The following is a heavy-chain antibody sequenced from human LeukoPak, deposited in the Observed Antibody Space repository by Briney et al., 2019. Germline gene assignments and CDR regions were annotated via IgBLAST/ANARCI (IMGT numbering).Heavy chain of an antibody. CDR1: GYTFTGYY. V-gene: IGHV1-2*02. D-gene: IGHD6-19*01. Sequence: GASVKVSCKAAGYTFTGYYLQWVRRAAGQGVEGLGWFNSNSGDTNYAQRFQGSVTMTRDTSISTAYMEPSRLTSDDTAVYYCARRAYSSGYAPFDAWGQGTLVTVSS. CDR2: FNSNSGDT. J-gene: IGHJ4*02. CDR3: ARRAYSSGYAPFDA.